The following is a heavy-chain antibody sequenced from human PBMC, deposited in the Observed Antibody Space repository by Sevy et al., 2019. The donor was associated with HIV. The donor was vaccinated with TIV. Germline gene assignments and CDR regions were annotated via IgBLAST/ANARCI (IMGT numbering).Heavy chain of an antibody. CDR3: VREGVGGYSYSLDQ. D-gene: IGHD5-18*01. J-gene: IGHJ4*02. CDR1: GFTFSNYY. CDR2: ISSSSRYT. Sequence: GGSLRLSCAASGFTFSNYYMSWIRQAPGKGPEWVSYISSSSRYTNYADSVKGRFTISRDNAKNSLYLQMNSLRAEDTAVYYCVREGVGGYSYSLDQWGLGTLVTVSS. V-gene: IGHV3-11*06.